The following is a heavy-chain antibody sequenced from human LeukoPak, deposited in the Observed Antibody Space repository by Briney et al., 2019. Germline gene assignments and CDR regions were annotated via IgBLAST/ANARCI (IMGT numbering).Heavy chain of an antibody. J-gene: IGHJ4*02. CDR3: ATTYGGNFPLAPLDY. CDR1: GYTFTDYY. CDR2: VDPEDGET. D-gene: IGHD4-23*01. Sequence: ASVKVSCKVSGYTFTDYYMHWVQQAPGKGLEWMGLVDPEDGETIYAEKFQGRVTITADTSTDTAYMELSSLRSEDTAVYYCATTYGGNFPLAPLDYWGQGTLVTVSS. V-gene: IGHV1-69-2*01.